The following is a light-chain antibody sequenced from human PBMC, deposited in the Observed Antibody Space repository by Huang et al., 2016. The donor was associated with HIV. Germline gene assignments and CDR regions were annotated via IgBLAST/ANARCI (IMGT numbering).Light chain of an antibody. CDR1: QGSTDD. Sequence: AIQMTQSPSSLSASVGDRVTITCRASQGSTDDLAWYQQKPGKGPKLLICGASTLRSGVPSRFSGSGSGTDFTLTISSLQPEDYATYYCLQDHNYPRTFGQGTKVEI. CDR2: GAS. CDR3: LQDHNYPRT. J-gene: IGKJ1*01. V-gene: IGKV1-6*01.